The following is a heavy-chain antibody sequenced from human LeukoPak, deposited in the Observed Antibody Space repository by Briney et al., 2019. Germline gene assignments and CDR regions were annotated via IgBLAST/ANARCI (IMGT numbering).Heavy chain of an antibody. CDR1: GGTFSSYA. CDR3: ARALLLWFGELLTPMNYYYYGMDV. V-gene: IGHV1-69*13. Sequence: SVKVSCKASGGTFSSYAISWVRQAPGQGLEWMGGIIPIFGTANYARKFQGRVTITADESTSTAYMELSSLRSEDTAVYYCARALLLWFGELLTPMNYYYYGMDVWGQGTTVTVSS. D-gene: IGHD3-10*01. CDR2: IIPIFGTA. J-gene: IGHJ6*02.